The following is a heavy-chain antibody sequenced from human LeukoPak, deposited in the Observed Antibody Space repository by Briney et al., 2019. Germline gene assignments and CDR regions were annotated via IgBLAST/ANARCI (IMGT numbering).Heavy chain of an antibody. CDR3: ARSFYYDSGTYPPSAFDI. D-gene: IGHD3-10*01. V-gene: IGHV4-59*08. Sequence: PSETLSLTCCVSGGSISDYYWSWIRQSPGKGLEYNGSIYYNGSTNNNPSLKSRVTISVDTSKIQFSLKLTAVTAADTAVYYCARSFYYDSGTYPPSAFDIWGQGTVVTVSS. CDR1: GGSISDYY. J-gene: IGHJ3*02. CDR2: IYYNGST.